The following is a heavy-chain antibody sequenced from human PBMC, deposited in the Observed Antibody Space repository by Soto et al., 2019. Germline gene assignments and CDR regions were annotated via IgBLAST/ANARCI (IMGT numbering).Heavy chain of an antibody. D-gene: IGHD6-19*01. V-gene: IGHV4-4*02. Sequence: XETLSLTCAVAGGSISSSNWWSWVRQPPGKGLEWIGEIYHSGSTNYNPSLKSRVTISVDKSKNQFSLKLSSVTAADTAVYYCARVGLGAVADYWGQGHLVTVSS. CDR2: IYHSGST. CDR3: ARVGLGAVADY. J-gene: IGHJ4*02. CDR1: GGSISSSNW.